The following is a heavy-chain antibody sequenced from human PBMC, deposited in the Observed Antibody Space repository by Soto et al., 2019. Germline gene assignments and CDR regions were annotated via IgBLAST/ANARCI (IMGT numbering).Heavy chain of an antibody. Sequence: ASVKVSCKASGYTFTSYGISWVRQAPGQGLEWMGWISAYNGNTNYAQKLQGRVTMTTDTSTSTGYRELRSRRSDDPAVYYCAGFRNYYDIALDYWGQGTLVTVSS. J-gene: IGHJ4*02. CDR2: ISAYNGNT. CDR1: GYTFTSYG. CDR3: AGFRNYYDIALDY. D-gene: IGHD3-22*01. V-gene: IGHV1-18*01.